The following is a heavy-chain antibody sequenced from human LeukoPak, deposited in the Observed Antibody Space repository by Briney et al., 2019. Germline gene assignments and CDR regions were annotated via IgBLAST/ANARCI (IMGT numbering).Heavy chain of an antibody. V-gene: IGHV3-30*02. CDR3: AKERDTAMVTIDY. Sequence: GGSLRLSCAASGFTFSSYGMHWVREAPGKGLEWVAFIRYDGSNKYYADSVKGRFTISRDNSKNTPYPQMNSLRAEDTAVYYCAKERDTAMVTIDYWGQGTLVTVSS. CDR2: IRYDGSNK. CDR1: GFTFSSYG. J-gene: IGHJ4*02. D-gene: IGHD5-18*01.